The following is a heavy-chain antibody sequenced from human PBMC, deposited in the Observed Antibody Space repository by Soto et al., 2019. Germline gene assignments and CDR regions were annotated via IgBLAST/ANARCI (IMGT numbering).Heavy chain of an antibody. CDR1: GFTFSSYW. D-gene: IGHD4-17*01. J-gene: IGHJ6*03. V-gene: IGHV3-74*01. CDR2: INSDGSST. CDR3: ARAGGHYGDYGWYYYMDV. Sequence: GGSLRLSCAASGFTFSSYWMHWVRQAPGKGLVWVSRINSDGSSTSYADSVKGRFTISRDNAKNTLYLQMNSLRAEDTAVYYCARAGGHYGDYGWYYYMDVWGKGTTVTVSS.